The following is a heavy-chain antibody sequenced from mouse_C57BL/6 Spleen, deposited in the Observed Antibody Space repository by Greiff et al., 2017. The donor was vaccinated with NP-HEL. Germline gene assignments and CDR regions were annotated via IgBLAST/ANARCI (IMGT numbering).Heavy chain of an antibody. CDR1: GYTFTSYW. CDR3: ARSPRGGDSTYDAMYD. J-gene: IGHJ4*01. CDR2: IDPNSGGT. D-gene: IGHD3-3*01. Sequence: QVQLQQPGAELVKPGASVKLSCKASGYTFTSYWMHWVKQRPGRGLEWIGRIDPNSGGTKYNEKFKSKATLTVDKPSSTAYMQLRRLTAADSAVYYCARSPRGGDSTYDAMYDWGQGPSVTAAS. V-gene: IGHV1-72*01.